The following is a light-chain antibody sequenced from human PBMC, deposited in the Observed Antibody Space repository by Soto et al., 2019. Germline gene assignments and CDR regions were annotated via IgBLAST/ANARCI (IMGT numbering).Light chain of an antibody. CDR3: QQRSNWPPMYT. Sequence: DMQMTQSPATLSASVGDRVTITCRASQSISRWLTSYQQKPGKAPKLLIYEASSLESGVPSRFSGSGSGTDFTLTISSLEPEDFAVYYCQQRSNWPPMYTFGQGTRLEIK. J-gene: IGKJ5*01. CDR2: EAS. V-gene: IGKV1-5*01. CDR1: QSISRW.